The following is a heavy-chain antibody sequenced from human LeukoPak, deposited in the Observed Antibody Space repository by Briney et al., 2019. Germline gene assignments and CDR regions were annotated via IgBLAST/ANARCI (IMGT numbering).Heavy chain of an antibody. CDR3: TTVGYDFWSGYYLFDY. Sequence: GGSLRLSCAASGFTFSNAWMSWVRQAPGKGLEWVGRIKSKTDGGTTDYPAPVKGRFTISRDDSKNTLYLQMNSLKTEDTAVHYCTTVGYDFWSGYYLFDYWGQGTLVTVSS. D-gene: IGHD3-3*01. CDR1: GFTFSNAW. J-gene: IGHJ4*02. CDR2: IKSKTDGGTT. V-gene: IGHV3-15*01.